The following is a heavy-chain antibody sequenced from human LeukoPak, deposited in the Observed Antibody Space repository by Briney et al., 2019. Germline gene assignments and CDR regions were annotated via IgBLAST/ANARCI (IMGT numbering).Heavy chain of an antibody. CDR1: SGSISGHY. V-gene: IGHV4-59*11. CDR2: IFYTGST. D-gene: IGHD4-17*01. J-gene: IGHJ4*02. CDR3: ARSFGGDYAPTNLDY. Sequence: SETLSLTCTVSSGSISGHYWSWIRQPPGKTLEWIANIFYTGSTIYNPSLKSRVTISVDTSKNQFSLQLRSVTAADTAVYYCARSFGGDYAPTNLDYWGQGTLVTVSS.